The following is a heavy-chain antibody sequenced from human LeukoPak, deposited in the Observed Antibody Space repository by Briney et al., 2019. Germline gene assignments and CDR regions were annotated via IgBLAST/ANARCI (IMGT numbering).Heavy chain of an antibody. V-gene: IGHV4-34*01. CDR1: GGSFSGYY. D-gene: IGHD3-10*01. Sequence: KSSETLSLTCAVYGGSFSGYYWSWIRQPPGKGLEWIGEINHSGSTNYNPSLKSRVTISVDTSKNQFSLKLSSVTAADTAVYYCATTYGSGSYYGGESVDAFDIWGQGTMVTVSS. CDR2: INHSGST. J-gene: IGHJ3*02. CDR3: ATTYGSGSYYGGESVDAFDI.